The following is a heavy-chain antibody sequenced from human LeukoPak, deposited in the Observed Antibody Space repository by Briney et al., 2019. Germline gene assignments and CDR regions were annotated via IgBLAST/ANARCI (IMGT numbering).Heavy chain of an antibody. J-gene: IGHJ3*02. CDR1: GFTFSTYA. CDR3: AKGRNGGSVAEAADI. D-gene: IGHD6-13*01. Sequence: GGSLRLSCAASGFTFSTYAGNWVRQAPGKGVGWMSAISTSGGRTYYAGSVRGRFTISRDNSMNTLYLQMNGLRREDTAVYYCAKGRNGGSVAEAADIWGQGTMVTVSP. V-gene: IGHV3-23*01. CDR2: ISTSGGRT.